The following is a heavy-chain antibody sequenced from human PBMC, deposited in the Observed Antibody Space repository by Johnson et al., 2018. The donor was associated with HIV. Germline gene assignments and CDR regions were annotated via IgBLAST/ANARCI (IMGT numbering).Heavy chain of an antibody. CDR1: GFIFSSYA. Sequence: VQLVESGGGLVQPGGSLRLSCAASGFIFSSYAMHWVRQAPGKGLEWVGRIKSKVDGGTTDYAAHVKGRFTVSRDDSKNTLYLQMNSLKTEDTAVYYCTTDRANYDAFDIWGQGKMVTVSS. D-gene: IGHD4/OR15-4a*01. V-gene: IGHV3-15*01. J-gene: IGHJ3*02. CDR2: IKSKVDGGTT. CDR3: TTDRANYDAFDI.